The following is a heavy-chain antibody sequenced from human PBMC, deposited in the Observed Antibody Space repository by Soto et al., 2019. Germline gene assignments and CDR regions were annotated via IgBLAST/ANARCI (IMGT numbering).Heavy chain of an antibody. CDR2: IIPLFGTP. J-gene: IGHJ5*02. CDR1: GYIFRRHA. Sequence: QVHLVQSGAEVKKPGSSVTVSCKASGYIFRRHAISWVRQVPGQGLEWMGAIIPLFGTPNYAQKFKGSVTISADELTSIAYMELRVLRSEDTAVYYCPREGGSTYGLGRGHPFDLWGQGTLVSVPS. D-gene: IGHD3-10*01. V-gene: IGHV1-69*01. CDR3: PREGGSTYGLGRGHPFDL.